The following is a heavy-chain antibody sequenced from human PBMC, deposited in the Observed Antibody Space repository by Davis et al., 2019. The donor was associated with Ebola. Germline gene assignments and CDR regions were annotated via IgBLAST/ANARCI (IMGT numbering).Heavy chain of an antibody. J-gene: IGHJ4*02. V-gene: IGHV3-21*01. CDR2: ISSSSSYI. Sequence: PGGSLRLSCAASGFPFSSYNMNWVRQAPGKGLEWVSSISSSSSYICYADSVKGRFTISRDNAKKSLYLQMNSLRAEDTAVYYCARSSVWGQGTLVTVSS. CDR3: ARSSV. CDR1: GFPFSSYN.